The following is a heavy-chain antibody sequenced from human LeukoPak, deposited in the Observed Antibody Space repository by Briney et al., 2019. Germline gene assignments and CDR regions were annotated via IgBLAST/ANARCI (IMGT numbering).Heavy chain of an antibody. CDR3: ARDLRNGIAVAGGFDY. CDR1: GYTFTSYG. D-gene: IGHD6-19*01. V-gene: IGHV1-18*01. J-gene: IGHJ4*02. CDR2: ISAYNGNT. Sequence: ASVKVSCKASGYTFTSYGISWVRQAPGQGLEWMGWISAYNGNTNYAQKLQGRVTTTTDTSTSTAYMELRSLRSDDTAVYYCARDLRNGIAVAGGFDYWGQGTLVTVSS.